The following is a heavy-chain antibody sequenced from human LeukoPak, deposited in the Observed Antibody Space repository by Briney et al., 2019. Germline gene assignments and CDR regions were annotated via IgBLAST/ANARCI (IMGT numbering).Heavy chain of an antibody. CDR3: ARDLPYIVVVPAAEGLDL. J-gene: IGHJ2*01. Sequence: GRSLRLSCAASGFTFSSYAMHWVRQAPGKGLEWVAVISYDGSNKYYADSVKGRFTISRDNSKNTLYLQMNSLSAEDTAVYYCARDLPYIVVVPAAEGLDLWGRGTLVTVSS. V-gene: IGHV3-30*04. CDR2: ISYDGSNK. D-gene: IGHD2-2*01. CDR1: GFTFSSYA.